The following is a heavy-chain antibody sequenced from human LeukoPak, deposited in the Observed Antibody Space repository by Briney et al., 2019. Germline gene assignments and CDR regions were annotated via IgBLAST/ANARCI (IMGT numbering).Heavy chain of an antibody. CDR1: GYTFTGYH. CDR3: ARGIGDYGDSGFDL. J-gene: IGHJ4*02. Sequence: ASVKVSCKASGYTFTGYHLHWVRQAPGQGLEWMGWINPNSGGTNYAQKFQGRVTMTRDTSINTAYMELSRLNSDDTAVYYCARGIGDYGDSGFDLWGQGTLVTVSS. D-gene: IGHD4-17*01. V-gene: IGHV1-2*02. CDR2: INPNSGGT.